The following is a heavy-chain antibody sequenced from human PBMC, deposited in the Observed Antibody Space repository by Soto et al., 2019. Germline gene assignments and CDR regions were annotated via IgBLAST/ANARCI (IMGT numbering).Heavy chain of an antibody. J-gene: IGHJ4*02. CDR2: INAGNGNT. Sequence: QVQLVQSGAEEKKPGASVKVSCKASGYTFTSYAMHWVRQAPGQRLEWMGWINAGNGNTKYSQKFQGRVTITRDTSASTADMELSSLRSEDTAVYYCARTPAGSSSFVDYWGQGTLVTVSS. CDR1: GYTFTSYA. CDR3: ARTPAGSSSFVDY. V-gene: IGHV1-3*05. D-gene: IGHD6-6*01.